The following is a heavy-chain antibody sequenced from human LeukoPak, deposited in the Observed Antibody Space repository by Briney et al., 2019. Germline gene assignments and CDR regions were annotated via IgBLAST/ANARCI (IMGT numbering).Heavy chain of an antibody. D-gene: IGHD6-13*01. J-gene: IGHJ4*02. V-gene: IGHV3-53*01. Sequence: GGSLRLSCAASGFTVSSNYMSWVRQAPGKGLEWVSVIYSGGSTYYADSVKGRFTISRDNSKNTLYLQMNSLRAEDTAVYYCARGPGGQLAWEGYFDYWGQGTLVTVSS. CDR1: GFTVSSNY. CDR3: ARGPGGQLAWEGYFDY. CDR2: IYSGGST.